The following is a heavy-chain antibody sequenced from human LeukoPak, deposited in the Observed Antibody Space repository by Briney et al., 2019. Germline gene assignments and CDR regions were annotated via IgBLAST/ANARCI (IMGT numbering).Heavy chain of an antibody. CDR1: GGSFSGYY. CDR2: INHSGRT. D-gene: IGHD6-13*01. V-gene: IGHV4-34*01. J-gene: IGHJ4*02. Sequence: ASETLSLTCAVYGGSFSGYYWSWIRQPPGKGLEWSGEINHSGRTNYNPSLQNRVTISVDTSKNQCSLKLSSVTAADTAVYYCARGDYSSSWYRFDYWGQGTLVTVSS. CDR3: ARGDYSSSWYRFDY.